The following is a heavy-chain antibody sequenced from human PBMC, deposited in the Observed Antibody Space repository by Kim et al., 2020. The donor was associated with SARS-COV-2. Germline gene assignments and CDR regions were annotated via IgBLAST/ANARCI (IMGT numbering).Heavy chain of an antibody. J-gene: IGHJ5*02. V-gene: IGHV3-74*01. CDR3: ARKDCSGGSCAFDP. Sequence: ADSLKGRLSITRDNAKNTLFLQMNSLRAGDTAVYYCARKDCSGGSCAFDPWGQGTLVTVSS. D-gene: IGHD2-15*01.